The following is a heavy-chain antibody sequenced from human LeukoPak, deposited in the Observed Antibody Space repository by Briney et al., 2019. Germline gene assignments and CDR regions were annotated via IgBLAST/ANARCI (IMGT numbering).Heavy chain of an antibody. CDR1: GFTFSSYE. CDR3: ARDQSSCYSCGDEPPFDY. J-gene: IGHJ4*02. CDR2: ISSSGSTI. D-gene: IGHD2-15*01. Sequence: GGSLRLSCAASGFTFSSYEMNWVRQAPGKGLEWVSYISSSGSTIYYADSVKGRFTISRDNAKNSLYLQMNSLRAEDTAVYYCARDQSSCYSCGDEPPFDYWGQGTLVTVSS. V-gene: IGHV3-48*03.